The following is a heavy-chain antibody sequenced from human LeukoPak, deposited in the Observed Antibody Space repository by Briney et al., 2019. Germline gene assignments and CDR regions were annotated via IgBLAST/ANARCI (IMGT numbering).Heavy chain of an antibody. CDR1: GFTFSSYG. CDR3: ARDQNEGYGDYFYYFDY. J-gene: IGHJ4*02. V-gene: IGHV3-33*01. D-gene: IGHD4-17*01. Sequence: RPGGSLRLSCAASGFTFSSYGMHWVRQAPGKGLEWVAVIWYDGSNKYYVDSVKGRFTISRDNSKNTLYLQMNSLRAEDTAVYYCARDQNEGYGDYFYYFDYWGQGTLVSVSS. CDR2: IWYDGSNK.